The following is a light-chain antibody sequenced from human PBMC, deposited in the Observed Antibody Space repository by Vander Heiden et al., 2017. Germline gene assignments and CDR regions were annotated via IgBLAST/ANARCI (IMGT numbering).Light chain of an antibody. CDR2: AAS. CDR3: QQSYSTVWT. CDR1: QSISSY. J-gene: IGKJ1*01. Sequence: DTQMTQSPSSLSASVGARVTITCRASQSISSYLKWYQQKPGKAPKLLIYAASSLQSGVPSRFSGSGSGTEFTLTISSLQPEDFATYYCQQSYSTVWTFGQGTKVEIK. V-gene: IGKV1-39*01.